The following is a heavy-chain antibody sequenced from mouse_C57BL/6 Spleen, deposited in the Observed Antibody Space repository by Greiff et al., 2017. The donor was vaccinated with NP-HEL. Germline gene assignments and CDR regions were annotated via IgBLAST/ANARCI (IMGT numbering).Heavy chain of an antibody. CDR1: GFTFSDYY. Sequence: EVQLVESEGGLVQPGSSMKLSCTASGFTFSDYYMAWVRQVPEKGLEWVANINYDGSSTYYLDSLKSRFIISRDNAKNILYLQMSSLKSEDTATYYCARDNFLGAYAMDYWGQGTSVTVSS. D-gene: IGHD3-3*01. CDR2: INYDGSST. V-gene: IGHV5-16*01. CDR3: ARDNFLGAYAMDY. J-gene: IGHJ4*01.